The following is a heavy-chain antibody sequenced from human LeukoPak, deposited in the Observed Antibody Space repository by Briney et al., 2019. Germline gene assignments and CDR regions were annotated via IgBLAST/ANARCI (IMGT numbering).Heavy chain of an antibody. CDR3: ARGSRVWTPRYYYYYMDV. J-gene: IGHJ6*03. D-gene: IGHD2-21*01. Sequence: GASVKVSCKASGYTFTTYYIHWVRQAPGQGLEWMGWINPNSGDTNYAQKFQGRVTMTRDTSISTAYMELSRLRSDDTAVYYCARGSRVWTPRYYYYYMDVWGKGTTVTVSS. CDR2: INPNSGDT. V-gene: IGHV1-2*02. CDR1: GYTFTTYY.